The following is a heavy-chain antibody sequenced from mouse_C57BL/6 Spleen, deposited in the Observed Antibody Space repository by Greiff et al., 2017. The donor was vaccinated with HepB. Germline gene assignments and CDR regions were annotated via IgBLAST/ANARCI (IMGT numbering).Heavy chain of an antibody. Sequence: QVQLQQSGAELVKPGASVKISCKASGYAFSSYWMNWVKQRPGKGLEWIGQIYPGDGDTNYTGKFKGKATMTADKSSSTAYMQLSSLTSEDSAVYFCAREEGTVEEDWYFDVWGTGTTVTVSS. D-gene: IGHD1-1*01. CDR3: AREEGTVEEDWYFDV. J-gene: IGHJ1*03. CDR2: IYPGDGDT. V-gene: IGHV1-80*01. CDR1: GYAFSSYW.